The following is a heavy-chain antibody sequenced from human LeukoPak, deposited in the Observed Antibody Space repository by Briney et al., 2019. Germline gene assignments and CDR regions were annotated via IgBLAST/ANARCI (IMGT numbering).Heavy chain of an antibody. J-gene: IGHJ3*02. Sequence: GGSLRLSCAASGFTVNSNYMSWVRQAPGKGLEWVSVIYSAGTTFYADSVKGRLTISRDNSENTLYLHMDSLRAEDTAVYYCARDNSGVLDAFDIWGQGTMVTVSS. CDR3: ARDNSGVLDAFDI. V-gene: IGHV3-66*01. D-gene: IGHD7-27*01. CDR2: IYSAGTT. CDR1: GFTVNSNY.